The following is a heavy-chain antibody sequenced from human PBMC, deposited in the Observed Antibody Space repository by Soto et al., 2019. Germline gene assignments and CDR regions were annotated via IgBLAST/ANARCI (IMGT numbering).Heavy chain of an antibody. J-gene: IGHJ1*01. CDR3: ARGRDYGDFFNAEYFQH. CDR1: GYTFTSYY. V-gene: IGHV1-46*03. Sequence: ASVKVSCKASGYTFTSYYMHWVRQAPGQGLEWMGIINPSGGSTSYAQKFQGRVTMTRDTSTSTVYMELSSLRSEDTAVYYCARGRDYGDFFNAEYFQHWGQGTLVTVSS. D-gene: IGHD4-17*01. CDR2: INPSGGST.